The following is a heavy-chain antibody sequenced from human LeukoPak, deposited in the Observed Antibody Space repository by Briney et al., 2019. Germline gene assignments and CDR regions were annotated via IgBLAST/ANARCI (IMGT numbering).Heavy chain of an antibody. CDR1: GGTFSSYA. CDR3: ARDGTDYYYYGMDV. V-gene: IGHV1-69*04. CDR2: IIPILGIA. J-gene: IGHJ6*02. Sequence: SVKVSCKASGGTFSSYAISWVRQAPGQGLEWMGRIIPILGIANYARKFQGRVTITADKSTSTAYMELSSLRSEDTAVYYCARDGTDYYYYGMDVWGQGTTVTVSS. D-gene: IGHD1-26*01.